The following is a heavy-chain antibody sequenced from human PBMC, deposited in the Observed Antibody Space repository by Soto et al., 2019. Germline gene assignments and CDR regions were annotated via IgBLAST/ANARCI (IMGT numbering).Heavy chain of an antibody. Sequence: GGSLRLSCAASGFTFSSYSMNWVRQAPGKGLEWVSSISSSSSYIYYADSVKGRFTISRDNAKNSLYLQMNSLRAEDTAVYYCARDLGGEVRYYYYGMDVWGQGTTVTVSS. CDR2: ISSSSSYI. D-gene: IGHD3-16*01. V-gene: IGHV3-21*01. J-gene: IGHJ6*02. CDR1: GFTFSSYS. CDR3: ARDLGGEVRYYYYGMDV.